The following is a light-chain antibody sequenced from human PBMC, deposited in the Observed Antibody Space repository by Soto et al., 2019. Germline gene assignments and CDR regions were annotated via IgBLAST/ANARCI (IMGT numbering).Light chain of an antibody. Sequence: DIQMTQSPSTLSASVGDRVTITCRASQSISSWLAWYQQKPGKAPRLLIYDASYLERGVPSRFSGSGSGTEFTLTISDLQPDDLATYYCQQYKSFWTFGQGTKVE. V-gene: IGKV1-5*01. CDR2: DAS. CDR1: QSISSW. J-gene: IGKJ1*01. CDR3: QQYKSFWT.